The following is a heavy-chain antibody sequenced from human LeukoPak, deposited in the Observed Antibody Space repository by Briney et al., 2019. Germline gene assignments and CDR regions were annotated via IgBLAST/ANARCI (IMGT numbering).Heavy chain of an antibody. J-gene: IGHJ3*02. Sequence: GASVKVSCKASGYTFTGYYMHWVRQAPGQGLEWMGWINPNSGGTNYAQKFQGRVTMTRDTSISTAYMELSRLRSDDTAVYYCARDRGVEGGSYYELPNAFDIWGQGTMVTVSS. CDR3: ARDRGVEGGSYYELPNAFDI. V-gene: IGHV1-2*02. D-gene: IGHD1-26*01. CDR2: INPNSGGT. CDR1: GYTFTGYY.